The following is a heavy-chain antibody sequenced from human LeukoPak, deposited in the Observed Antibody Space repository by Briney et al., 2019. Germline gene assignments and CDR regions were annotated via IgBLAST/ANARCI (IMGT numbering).Heavy chain of an antibody. Sequence: SGTLSLTCAVSGGSISSSNWWSWVRQPPGKGLEWIGQIYHSGSTNYNPSLKSRVTISVDTSKNQFSLKLSSVTAADTSVYFCARGSNYYESGKGWFDPWGQGTLVTVSS. V-gene: IGHV4-4*02. CDR1: GGSISSSNW. D-gene: IGHD3-10*01. J-gene: IGHJ5*02. CDR2: IYHSGST. CDR3: ARGSNYYESGKGWFDP.